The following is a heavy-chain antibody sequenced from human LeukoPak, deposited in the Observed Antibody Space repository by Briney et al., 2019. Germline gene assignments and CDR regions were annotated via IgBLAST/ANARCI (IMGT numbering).Heavy chain of an antibody. CDR1: GYTLTELS. CDR3: ATNPSQNGGGSCYIY. V-gene: IGHV1-24*01. D-gene: IGHD2-15*01. J-gene: IGHJ4*02. CDR2: FDPEDGET. Sequence: ASVKVSCKVSGYTLTELSMHWVRQAPGKGLEWMGGFDPEDGETIYAQKFQGRVTMTEDTSTDTAYMELSSLRSEGTAVYYCATNPSQNGGGSCYIYWGQGTLVTVSS.